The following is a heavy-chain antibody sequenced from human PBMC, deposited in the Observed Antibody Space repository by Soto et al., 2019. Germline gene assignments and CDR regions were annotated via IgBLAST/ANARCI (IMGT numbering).Heavy chain of an antibody. D-gene: IGHD4-17*01. Sequence: SETLSLTCTVSCGSISSYYWSWIRQPPGKGLEWIGYIYYSGSTNYNPSLKSRVTISVDTSKNQFSLKLSSVTAADTAVYYCARDRNGDPTYGMDVWGQGTTITVSS. CDR1: CGSISSYY. J-gene: IGHJ6*02. CDR2: IYYSGST. CDR3: ARDRNGDPTYGMDV. V-gene: IGHV4-59*01.